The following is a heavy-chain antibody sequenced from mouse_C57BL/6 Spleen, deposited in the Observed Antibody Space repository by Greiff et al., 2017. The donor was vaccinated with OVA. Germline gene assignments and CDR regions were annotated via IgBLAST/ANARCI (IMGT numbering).Heavy chain of an antibody. CDR2: IHPNSGST. J-gene: IGHJ2*01. Sequence: QVQLQQPGAELVKPGASVKLSCKASGYTFTSYWMHWVKQRPGQGLEWIGMIHPNSGSTNYNEKFKSKATLTVDKSSSTAYMQLSSLTSEDSAVYYCARARSTTVFDDWGQGTTLTVSS. D-gene: IGHD1-1*01. CDR1: GYTFTSYW. CDR3: ARARSTTVFDD. V-gene: IGHV1-64*01.